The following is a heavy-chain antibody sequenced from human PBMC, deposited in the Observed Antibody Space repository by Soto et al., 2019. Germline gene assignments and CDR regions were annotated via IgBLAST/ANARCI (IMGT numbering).Heavy chain of an antibody. CDR2: SRNKAKRYST. Sequence: EVQLVESGGGLVQPGGSLTLSCAVSGLTFGDHYMEWVRQAPGKGLEWVARSRNKAKRYSTDFAASVKGRFTISRDESKNSLNLQMNSLMTEDTAVYYCSILEGAWGQGTLVTVSS. D-gene: IGHD2-21*01. V-gene: IGHV3-72*01. J-gene: IGHJ5*02. CDR1: GLTFGDHY. CDR3: SILEGA.